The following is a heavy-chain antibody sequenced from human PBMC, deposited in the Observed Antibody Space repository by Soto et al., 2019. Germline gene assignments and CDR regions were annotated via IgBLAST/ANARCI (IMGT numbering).Heavy chain of an antibody. CDR2: IKEDGSEK. J-gene: IGHJ3*02. D-gene: IGHD2-2*01. V-gene: IGHV3-7*01. CDR1: GFTFSSYW. CDR3: ARAAGDCSSTSCYAFDI. Sequence: GGSLRLSCAASGFTFSSYWMSWVRQAPGKGLEWVANIKEDGSEKYYVDSVKGRFTISRDKAKNSLYLQMNSLRAEDTAVYYCARAAGDCSSTSCYAFDIWGQGTMVTVSS.